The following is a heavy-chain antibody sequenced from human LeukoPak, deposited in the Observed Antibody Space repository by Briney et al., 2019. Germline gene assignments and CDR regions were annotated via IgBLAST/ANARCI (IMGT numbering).Heavy chain of an antibody. Sequence: SETLSLTCTVSGGSTSSYYWNWIRQPPGKGLEWIGYIHYSGSTNYNPSLKSRVTISLDTSKNQFSLKLSSVTAADTAVYYCARIAGYTYGTFDYWGQGILVAFSS. CDR2: IHYSGST. V-gene: IGHV4-59*01. CDR1: GGSTSSYY. CDR3: ARIAGYTYGTFDY. D-gene: IGHD5-18*01. J-gene: IGHJ4*02.